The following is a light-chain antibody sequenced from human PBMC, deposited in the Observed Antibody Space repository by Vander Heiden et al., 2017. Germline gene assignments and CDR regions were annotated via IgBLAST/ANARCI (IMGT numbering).Light chain of an antibody. Sequence: ELVITQSPATLSVSPGDRATLSCRASQSLSNDLAWYDQKPGQAPRLLFYGASSRATGVPARFSASGSGTDFTLTISSLQSEDSASYFCQQYHTWPYTFGQGTKLEIK. V-gene: IGKV3-15*01. J-gene: IGKJ2*01. CDR3: QQYHTWPYT. CDR1: QSLSND. CDR2: GAS.